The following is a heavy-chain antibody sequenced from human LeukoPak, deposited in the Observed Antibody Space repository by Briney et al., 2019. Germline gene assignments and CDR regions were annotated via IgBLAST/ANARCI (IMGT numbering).Heavy chain of an antibody. J-gene: IGHJ4*02. Sequence: SETLSLTCTVSGGSISSSSYYWGWIRQPPGKGLEWIGSIYYSGSTYYNPSLKSRVTISVDTSKNQFSLKLSSVTAADTAVYYCARLRPIKPYYYDSSGYVDYWGQGTLVTVSS. V-gene: IGHV4-39*01. CDR1: GGSISSSSYY. CDR3: ARLRPIKPYYYDSSGYVDY. CDR2: IYYSGST. D-gene: IGHD3-22*01.